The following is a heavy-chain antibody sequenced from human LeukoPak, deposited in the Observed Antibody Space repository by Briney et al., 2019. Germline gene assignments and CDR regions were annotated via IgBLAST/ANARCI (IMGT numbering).Heavy chain of an antibody. CDR2: ISYDGSNK. J-gene: IGHJ4*02. V-gene: IGHV3-30*04. D-gene: IGHD3-3*01. Sequence: GGSLRLSCAASGFTFSSYAMHWVRQAPGKGLEWVAVISYDGSNKYYADSVKGRFTISRDNSKNTLYLQMNSLRAEDTAVYYCAKDPGWSRFFWFDYWGQGTLVTVSS. CDR3: AKDPGWSRFFWFDY. CDR1: GFTFSSYA.